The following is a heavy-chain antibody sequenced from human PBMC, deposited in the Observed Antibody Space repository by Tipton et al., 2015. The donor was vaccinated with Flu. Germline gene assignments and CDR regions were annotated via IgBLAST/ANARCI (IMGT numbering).Heavy chain of an antibody. D-gene: IGHD2-8*01. J-gene: IGHJ4*02. CDR2: IYHNGTT. Sequence: TLSLTCSVSGDSLSIGDYYWSWIRQHSGKGLEWIGYIYHNGTTYYKPSPKSRVDITVDTSKNLFSLRLSSVTAADTAVYYCARGLFNGFSFYYFDVWGQGTLVTVSS. CDR3: ARGLFNGFSFYYFDV. CDR1: GDSLSIGDYY. V-gene: IGHV4-31*03.